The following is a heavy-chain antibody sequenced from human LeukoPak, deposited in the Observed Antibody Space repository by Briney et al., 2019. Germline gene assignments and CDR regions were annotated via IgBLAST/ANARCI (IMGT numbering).Heavy chain of an antibody. D-gene: IGHD3-22*01. CDR1: GISLSTSGMR. J-gene: IGHJ3*02. Sequence: SGPTLVNPTQTLTLTCTFSGISLSTSGMRVSWIRQPPGKALEWLARIDWDDDKFYSTSLKTRPTISKDTSKNQVVLTMTNMDPVDTATYYCTRIGFFYDSSGYSGAFDIWGQGTMVIVSS. CDR2: IDWDDDK. V-gene: IGHV2-70*04. CDR3: TRIGFFYDSSGYSGAFDI.